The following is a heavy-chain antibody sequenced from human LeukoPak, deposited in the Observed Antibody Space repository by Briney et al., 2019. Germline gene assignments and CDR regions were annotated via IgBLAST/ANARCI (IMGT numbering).Heavy chain of an antibody. CDR1: GFTFDDYA. D-gene: IGHD2-21*02. Sequence: GRSLRLSCAVSGFTFDDYAMHWVRHAPGKGLEWVSGISYNSDTIAYADSVKGRFTISRDNAKHSLYLQMNSLRAEDTALYYCAKDYCGGDCYSGWYFDLWGRGTLVTVSS. CDR2: ISYNSDTI. V-gene: IGHV3-9*01. CDR3: AKDYCGGDCYSGWYFDL. J-gene: IGHJ2*01.